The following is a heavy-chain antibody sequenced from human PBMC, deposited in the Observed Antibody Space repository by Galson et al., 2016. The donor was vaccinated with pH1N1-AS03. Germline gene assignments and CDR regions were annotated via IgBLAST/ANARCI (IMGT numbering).Heavy chain of an antibody. J-gene: IGHJ5*01. Sequence: ETLSLTCVVSGDSMSGYYWNWIRQPPGKGLEWIGYFYYSGSTDYNPSLKSRVTILLDRSKNQFSLKLSSVTAADTAVYYCARGNMLFGVVINEFDSWGQGTLVTVSS. CDR2: FYYSGST. V-gene: IGHV4-59*01. CDR1: GDSMSGYY. CDR3: ARGNMLFGVVINEFDS. D-gene: IGHD3-3*01.